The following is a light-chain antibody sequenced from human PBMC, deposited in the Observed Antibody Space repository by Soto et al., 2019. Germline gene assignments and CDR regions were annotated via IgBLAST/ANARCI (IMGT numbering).Light chain of an antibody. V-gene: IGKV1-5*01. CDR2: AAS. J-gene: IGKJ1*01. CDR1: QSTSSW. Sequence: DIQMTQSPSTLSASIGDRVTSTCRASQSTSSWLAWYQQKPGKAPELLIYAASTLQSGVPSRFSGSGSGTDFTLTISCLQSEDFATYYCQQYYSFPPTFGQGTKVDIK. CDR3: QQYYSFPPT.